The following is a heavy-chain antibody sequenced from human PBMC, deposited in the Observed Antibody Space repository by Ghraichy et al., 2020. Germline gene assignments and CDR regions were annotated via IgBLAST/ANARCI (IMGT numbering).Heavy chain of an antibody. J-gene: IGHJ5*02. V-gene: IGHV4-59*01. CDR2: IYYSGST. CDR3: ARDEGGWFDP. Sequence: SETLSLTCTVSGGSISSYYWSWIRQPPGKGLEWIGYIYYSGSTNYNPSLKSRVTISVDTSKNQFSLKLSSVTAADTAVYYCARDEGGWFDPWGQGTLVTVSS. CDR1: GGSISSYY.